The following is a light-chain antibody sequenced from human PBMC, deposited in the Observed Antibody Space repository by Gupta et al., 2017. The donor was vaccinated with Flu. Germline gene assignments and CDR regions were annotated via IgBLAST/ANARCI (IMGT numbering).Light chain of an antibody. CDR3: QQENSFPPT. J-gene: IGKJ1*01. Sequence: PSFVSASVGDRVTITWRASQGVSKWLDWYQQKPGEAPKVLINSASKVNSGVPSRFSGGGSGTDFTLTISSRQPEDFANYYCQQENSFPPTFGQGTKVEI. CDR1: QGVSKW. CDR2: SAS. V-gene: IGKV1-12*01.